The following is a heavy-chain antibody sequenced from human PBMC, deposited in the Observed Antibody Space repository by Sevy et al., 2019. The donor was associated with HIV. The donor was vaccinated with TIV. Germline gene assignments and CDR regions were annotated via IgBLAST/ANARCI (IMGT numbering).Heavy chain of an antibody. CDR1: GYTFTSYG. Sequence: ASVKVSCKASGYTFTSYGISWVRQAPGQGLEWMGWISAYNGNTNYAQKLQGRVTMTTDTSTSTAYMELRSLRSDDTAVYYCARVRVRGYYGSGSYYLDYWGQGTLVTVSS. CDR2: ISAYNGNT. V-gene: IGHV1-18*01. J-gene: IGHJ4*02. D-gene: IGHD3-10*01. CDR3: ARVRVRGYYGSGSYYLDY.